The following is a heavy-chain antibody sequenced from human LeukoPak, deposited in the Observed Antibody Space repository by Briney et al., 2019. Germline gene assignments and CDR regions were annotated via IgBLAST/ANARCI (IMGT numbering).Heavy chain of an antibody. CDR3: AKIGGGYGYLRYFDY. V-gene: IGHV1-69*05. CDR1: GGTFSSYA. J-gene: IGHJ4*02. D-gene: IGHD5-12*01. CDR2: IIPIFGTA. Sequence: ASVKVSCKASGGTFSSYAISWVRQAPGQGLEWMGGIIPIFGTANYAQKFQGRVTITTDESTSTAYMELSSLRSEDTAVYYCAKIGGGYGYLRYFDYWGQGTLVTVSS.